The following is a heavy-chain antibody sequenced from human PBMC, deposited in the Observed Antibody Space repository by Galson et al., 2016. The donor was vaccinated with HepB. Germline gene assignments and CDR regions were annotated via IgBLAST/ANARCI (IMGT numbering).Heavy chain of an antibody. CDR2: IIPFFVTP. CDR3: TRGDFVPAEIYYYYYNMDV. Sequence: SVKVSCKASGGTFSASGFSWVRQAPGQGLEWMGGIIPFFVTPNYAQKFQGRLTITADESTSTVYMELSSLKSEDTALYYCTRGDFVPAEIYYYYYNMDVWGQGTTVTVSS. J-gene: IGHJ6*02. CDR1: GGTFSASG. V-gene: IGHV1-69*13. D-gene: IGHD2-2*01.